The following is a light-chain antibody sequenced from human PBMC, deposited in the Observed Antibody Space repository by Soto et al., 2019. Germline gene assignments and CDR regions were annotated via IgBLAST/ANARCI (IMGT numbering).Light chain of an antibody. CDR2: GAS. V-gene: IGKV1-6*01. J-gene: IGKJ2*01. Sequence: AIQMTQSPSSLSASVGDRVTITCRASQDIRNDLGGYQQKAGKVPKLLIYGASTLQSGVPSRFSGRGSGTDFTLTISSLQPEDFATYYCLQDYNYPRTFGQGTKLELK. CDR3: LQDYNYPRT. CDR1: QDIRND.